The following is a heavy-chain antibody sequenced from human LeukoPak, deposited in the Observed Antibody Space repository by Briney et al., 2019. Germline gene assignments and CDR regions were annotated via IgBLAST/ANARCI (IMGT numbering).Heavy chain of an antibody. Sequence: GASVKVSCKASGGTFSSYAISWVRQAPGQGLEWMGGIIPIFGTANYAQKFQGRVTITADESTSTAYRELSSLRSEDTAVYYCAGGGDDTDFWSGYSFDYWGQGTLVTVSS. CDR1: GGTFSSYA. CDR3: AGGGDDTDFWSGYSFDY. J-gene: IGHJ4*02. CDR2: IIPIFGTA. V-gene: IGHV1-69*13. D-gene: IGHD3-3*01.